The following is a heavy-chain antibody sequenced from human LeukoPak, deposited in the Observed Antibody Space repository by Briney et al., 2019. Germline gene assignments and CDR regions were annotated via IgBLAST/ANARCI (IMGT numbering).Heavy chain of an antibody. V-gene: IGHV4-39*02. J-gene: IGHJ4*02. CDR1: GGSISSTNYY. D-gene: IGHD3-16*01. CDR2: IYHTGST. CDR3: ATLGEEY. Sequence: PSETLSLTCSVSGGSISSTNYYWGWIRQPPGKGLEWLGTIYHTGSTYYNPSLKSRVTISVDTSKNHFSLKLNSATAADTAVYYCATLGEEYWGQGTLVTVSS.